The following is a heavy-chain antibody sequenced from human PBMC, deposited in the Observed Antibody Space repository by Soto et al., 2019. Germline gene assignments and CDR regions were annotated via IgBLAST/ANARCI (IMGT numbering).Heavy chain of an antibody. CDR1: GFIFSDYY. CDR3: ARDHGGGGLTLEY. CDR2: ISNSGRIT. J-gene: IGHJ4*02. Sequence: DLEESGGGLVKPGGSLRLSCTASGFIFSDYYMSWIRQAPGKGLEWVSDISNSGRITHHADSGEGRFTISRDNAKDSLYLQMNSLRPEDSAIYYCARDHGGGGLTLEYWGQGALVTVSS. V-gene: IGHV3-11*01. D-gene: IGHD3-16*01.